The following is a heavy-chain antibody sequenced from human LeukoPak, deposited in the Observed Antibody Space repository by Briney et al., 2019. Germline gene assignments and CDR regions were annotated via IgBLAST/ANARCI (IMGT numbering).Heavy chain of an antibody. Sequence: AGGSLRLSCAASGFTFSSYGMHWVRQAPGKGLEWVAVISYDGSNKYYADSVKGRFTISRDNSKNTLYLQMNSLRAEDTAVYYCANSLIVATIRTPFDYWGQGTLVTVSS. D-gene: IGHD5-12*01. CDR1: GFTFSSYG. CDR2: ISYDGSNK. J-gene: IGHJ4*02. V-gene: IGHV3-30*18. CDR3: ANSLIVATIRTPFDY.